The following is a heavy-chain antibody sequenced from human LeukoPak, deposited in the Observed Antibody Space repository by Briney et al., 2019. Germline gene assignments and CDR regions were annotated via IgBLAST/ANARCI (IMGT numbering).Heavy chain of an antibody. CDR1: GGSFSGYY. Sequence: SETLSLTCAVYGGSFSGYYWSWIRQPPGKGLEWIGEINHSGSTNYNPSLKSRVTISVDTSKNQFSLKLSSVTAADTAVYYCAREGGKITFGGVTSFDYWGQGTLVTVSS. V-gene: IGHV4-34*01. J-gene: IGHJ4*02. D-gene: IGHD3-16*01. CDR3: AREGGKITFGGVTSFDY. CDR2: INHSGST.